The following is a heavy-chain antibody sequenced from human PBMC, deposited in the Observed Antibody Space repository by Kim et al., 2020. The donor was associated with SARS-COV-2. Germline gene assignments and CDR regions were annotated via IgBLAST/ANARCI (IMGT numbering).Heavy chain of an antibody. CDR2: T. CDR3: VNAWGPGTPDP. V-gene: IGHV3-64D*06. D-gene: IGHD3-16*01. J-gene: IGHJ5*02. Sequence: TYYADSVKGRFTISRDNSKSTLYLQMSSLRAEDTAVYYCVNAWGPGTPDPWGQGTLVTVSS.